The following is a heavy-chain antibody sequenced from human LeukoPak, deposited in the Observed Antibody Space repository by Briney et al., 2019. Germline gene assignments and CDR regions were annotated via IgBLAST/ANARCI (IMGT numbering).Heavy chain of an antibody. CDR2: INAGNGNT. CDR3: ARGEGVVIPAANPKNFDY. J-gene: IGHJ4*02. V-gene: IGHV1-3*01. CDR1: GYTFTSYA. Sequence: ASVKVSCKASGYTFTSYAMHWVRQAPGQRLEWMGWINAGNGNTKYSQKFQGRVTLTRDTSTSTVYMELSSLRSEDTAVYYCARGEGVVIPAANPKNFDYWGQGTLVTVSS. D-gene: IGHD2-2*01.